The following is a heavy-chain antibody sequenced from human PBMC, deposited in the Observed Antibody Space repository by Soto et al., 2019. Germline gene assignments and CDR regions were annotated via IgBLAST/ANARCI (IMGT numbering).Heavy chain of an antibody. V-gene: IGHV3-23*01. CDR2: ISGNSGFT. CDR3: ATGVGAVVAYFES. J-gene: IGHJ4*02. CDR1: GFTFSNYA. Sequence: PGGSLRLSCAASGFTFSNYAMNWVRQAPGKGLEWVAGISGNSGFTYYTESVKGRFTISRDNSKNTLFLHMDSLRAEDTAVYYCATGVGAVVAYFESWGPGTLVTVS. D-gene: IGHD1-26*01.